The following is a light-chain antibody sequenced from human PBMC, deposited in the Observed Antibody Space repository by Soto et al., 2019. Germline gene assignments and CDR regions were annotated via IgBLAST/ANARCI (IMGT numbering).Light chain of an antibody. V-gene: IGLV2-11*01. J-gene: IGLJ2*01. Sequence: QSVLTQPRSVSGSPGQSVTISCTGTSSDVGGYNYVSWYQQHPGKAPKLIIYAVSGRPSGVPDRFSGSKSGNTASLTISGLQAADEADYYCCSYAGYYTLVFGGGTQLTVL. CDR3: CSYAGYYTLV. CDR1: SSDVGGYNY. CDR2: AVS.